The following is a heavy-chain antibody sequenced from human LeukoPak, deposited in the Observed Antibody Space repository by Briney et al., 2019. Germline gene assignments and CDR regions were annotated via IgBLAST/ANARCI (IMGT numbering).Heavy chain of an antibody. D-gene: IGHD1-26*01. CDR2: IYSGGST. Sequence: GGSLRLSCAASGFTVSSNYMSWVRQAPGKGLEWVSVIYSGGSTYYADSVKGRFTISRDNSKNTLYLQMNSLRAEDTAVYYCARDPGAGGYYYGMDVWGQGTTVTVSS. CDR3: ARDPGAGGYYYGMDV. V-gene: IGHV3-66*01. CDR1: GFTVSSNY. J-gene: IGHJ6*02.